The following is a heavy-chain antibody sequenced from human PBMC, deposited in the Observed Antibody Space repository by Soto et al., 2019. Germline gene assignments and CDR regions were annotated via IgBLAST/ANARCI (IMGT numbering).Heavy chain of an antibody. J-gene: IGHJ4*02. CDR1: GGSFSGYY. Sequence: SETLSLTCAVYGGSFSGYYWSWTRQPPGKGLEWIGEINHSGSTNYNPSLKSRVTISVDTSKNQFSLKLSSVTAADTAVYYCARVSVWGSYRYRFDYWGQGTLVTVSS. CDR3: ARVSVWGSYRYRFDY. V-gene: IGHV4-34*01. CDR2: INHSGST. D-gene: IGHD3-16*02.